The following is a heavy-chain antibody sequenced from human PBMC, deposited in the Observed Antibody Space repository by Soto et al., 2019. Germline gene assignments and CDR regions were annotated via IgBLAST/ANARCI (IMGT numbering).Heavy chain of an antibody. CDR2: LYHGGAT. Sequence: SETLSLTCAVSGCSISSGAYSWSWIRQPPGKGLEWIGYLYHGGATYPNPSLKNRLTISGDWSKNQFSLKLNSVTAADTAVYYCARAFTAMGLFDYWGPGTLVTVSS. V-gene: IGHV4-30-2*01. CDR1: GCSISSGAYS. CDR3: ARAFTAMGLFDY. J-gene: IGHJ4*02. D-gene: IGHD5-18*01.